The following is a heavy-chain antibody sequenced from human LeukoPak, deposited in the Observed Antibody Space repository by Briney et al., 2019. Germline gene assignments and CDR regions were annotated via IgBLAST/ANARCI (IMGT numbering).Heavy chain of an antibody. J-gene: IGHJ4*02. CDR1: GGSISSYY. CDR3: ARGHVNMLDY. Sequence: SETLSLTCTVSGGSISSYYWSWIRQPPGKGLEWIGYIYYSGSTNYNPSLKSRVTISVDTSKNQFSLKLSSVTAADTAVYYCARGHVNMLDYWGQGTLVTVSS. CDR2: IYYSGST. V-gene: IGHV4-59*01. D-gene: IGHD3-10*02.